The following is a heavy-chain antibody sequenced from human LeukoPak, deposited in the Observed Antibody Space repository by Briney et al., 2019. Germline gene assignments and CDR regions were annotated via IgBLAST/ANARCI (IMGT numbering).Heavy chain of an antibody. CDR3: ALKPYGMDV. V-gene: IGHV3-30-3*01. CDR1: GFTFSSYA. CDR2: ISYDGSNK. J-gene: IGHJ6*02. Sequence: GRSLRLSCAASGFTFSSYAMHWVRQAPGKGLEWVAVISYDGSNKYYADSVKGRFTISRDNSKNTLYLQMNSLRAEDTAVYYCALKPYGMDVWGQGTTVTVSS.